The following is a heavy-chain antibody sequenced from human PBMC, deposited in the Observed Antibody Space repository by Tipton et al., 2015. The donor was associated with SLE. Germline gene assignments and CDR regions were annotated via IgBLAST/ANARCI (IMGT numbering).Heavy chain of an antibody. CDR1: GGSISGDYC. Sequence: TLSLTCTVSGGSISGDYCWSWIRQHPGKGLEWLGYVCLTGSAFYNPSLKSRLSISLDTSGNQFSLHLSSVTAADSAVYYCAREGSSWYYFDYWGQGTLVTVSS. D-gene: IGHD6-13*01. J-gene: IGHJ4*02. V-gene: IGHV4-31*03. CDR2: VCLTGSA. CDR3: AREGSSWYYFDY.